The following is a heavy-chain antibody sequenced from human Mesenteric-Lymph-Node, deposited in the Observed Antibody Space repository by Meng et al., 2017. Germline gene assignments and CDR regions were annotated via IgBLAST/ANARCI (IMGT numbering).Heavy chain of an antibody. CDR1: GYTFTGYS. V-gene: IGHV1-2*06. Sequence: VPLGTELKMHGVEVKVSCKASGYTFTGYSMHWVRQAPGKWLEWMGRINPNSGGTNYAQKFQGRVTMTRDTSISTAYMELSRLRSDDTAVYYCAREGTTTVVLVFDYWGQGTLVTVSS. J-gene: IGHJ4*02. D-gene: IGHD4-23*01. CDR2: INPNSGGT. CDR3: AREGTTTVVLVFDY.